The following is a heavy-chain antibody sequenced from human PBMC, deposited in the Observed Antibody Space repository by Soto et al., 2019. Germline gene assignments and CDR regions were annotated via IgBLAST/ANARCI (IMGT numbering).Heavy chain of an antibody. D-gene: IGHD4-17*01. CDR3: ARDIYGDYYYYGMDV. CDR2: IWYDGSNK. Sequence: PGGSLRLSCAASGFTFSSYGMHWVRQAPGKGLEWVAVIWYDGSNKYYADSVKGRFTISRDNSKNTLYLQMNSLRAEDTAVYYCARDIYGDYYYYGMDVWGQGTTVTVYS. J-gene: IGHJ6*02. V-gene: IGHV3-33*01. CDR1: GFTFSSYG.